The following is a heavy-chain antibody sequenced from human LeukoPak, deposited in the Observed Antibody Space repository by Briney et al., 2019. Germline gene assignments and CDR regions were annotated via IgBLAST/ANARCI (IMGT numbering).Heavy chain of an antibody. CDR3: AKSQRGYYPRRTYYYYMDV. CDR2: IKQDGSEK. Sequence: PGGSLRLSCAASGFTFSSYSIHWVRQAPGKGLEWVANIKQDGSEKYYVDSVKGRFTISRDNAKNSLYLQLNSLRAEDTAVYYCAKSQRGYYPRRTYYYYMDVWGQGTVVIVSS. D-gene: IGHD1-26*01. J-gene: IGHJ6*03. CDR1: GFTFSSYS. V-gene: IGHV3-7*03.